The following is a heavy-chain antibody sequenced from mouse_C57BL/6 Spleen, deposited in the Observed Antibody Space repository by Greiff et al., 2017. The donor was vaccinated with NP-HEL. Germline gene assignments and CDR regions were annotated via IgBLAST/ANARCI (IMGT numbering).Heavy chain of an antibody. V-gene: IGHV1-85*01. Sequence: QVQLKHSGPELVKPGASVKLSCKASGYTFTSYDINWVKQRPGQGLEWIGWIYPRDGSTKYNEKFKGQATLTVDTSSSTAYMELHSLTSEDSAVYFCVIYYDYDVLWGQGTTLTVSS. D-gene: IGHD2-4*01. CDR1: GYTFTSYD. J-gene: IGHJ2*01. CDR3: VIYYDYDVL. CDR2: IYPRDGST.